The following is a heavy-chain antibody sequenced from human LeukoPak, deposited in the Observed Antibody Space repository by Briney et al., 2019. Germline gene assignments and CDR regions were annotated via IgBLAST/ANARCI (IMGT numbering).Heavy chain of an antibody. V-gene: IGHV4-59*01. CDR2: IYYSGNT. Sequence: SETLSLTCTVSGGSISSDYWSWLRQPPGKALEWIGYIYYSGNTNYNPSLKSRVTISVDTSKNQFSLKLSSVTAADTAFYCCARETYSSSWYHDAFDIWGQGTMVTVSS. CDR3: ARETYSSSWYHDAFDI. D-gene: IGHD6-13*01. J-gene: IGHJ3*02. CDR1: GGSISSDY.